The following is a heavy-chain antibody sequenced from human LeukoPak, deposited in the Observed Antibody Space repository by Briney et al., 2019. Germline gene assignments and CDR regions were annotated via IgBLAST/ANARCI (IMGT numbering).Heavy chain of an antibody. V-gene: IGHV4-59*08. CDR2: IYYSGST. J-gene: IGHJ3*02. D-gene: IGHD3-10*01. Sequence: ASETLSLTCTVSGGSISSYYWSWIRQPPGKGLEWIGYIYYSGSTNYNPSLKSRVTISVDTSKNQFSLKLSSVTAADTAVYYCARHSSRFGELFPDAFDIWGQGTMVTVSS. CDR1: GGSISSYY. CDR3: ARHSSRFGELFPDAFDI.